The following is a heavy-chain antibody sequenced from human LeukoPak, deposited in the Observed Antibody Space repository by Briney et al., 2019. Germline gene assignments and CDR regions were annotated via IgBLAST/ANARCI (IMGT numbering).Heavy chain of an antibody. D-gene: IGHD5-18*01. J-gene: IGHJ4*02. CDR2: IYYSGST. Sequence: SETLSLTCTVSGGSISSYYWSWIRQPPGKGLEWIGYIYYSGSTNYNPSLKSRVTISVDTSKNQFSLKLSSVTAADTAVYYCARQGQLNFDYWGQGTLATVSS. CDR1: GGSISSYY. V-gene: IGHV4-59*01. CDR3: ARQGQLNFDY.